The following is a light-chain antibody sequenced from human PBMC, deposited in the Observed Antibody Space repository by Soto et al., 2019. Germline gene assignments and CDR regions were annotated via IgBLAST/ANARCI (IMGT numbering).Light chain of an antibody. CDR1: QNVDSNY. J-gene: IGKJ5*01. CDR3: QQRSTWPPIT. Sequence: EIVLTQFPATLSLSPGERATLSCRASQNVDSNYLAWYQQKPGQAPRIIIFGASGRATGIPDRFSGSGSGTDFTLTISRLEPEDFAVYYCQQRSTWPPITFGQGTRLEIK. CDR2: GAS. V-gene: IGKV3D-20*02.